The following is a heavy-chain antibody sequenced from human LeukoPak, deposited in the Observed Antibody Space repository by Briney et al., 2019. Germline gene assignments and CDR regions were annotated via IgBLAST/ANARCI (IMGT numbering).Heavy chain of an antibody. CDR2: IYYSGST. Sequence: SETLSLTCTVSGGSISSYYWSWIRQPPGKGLEWIGYIYYSGSTNYNPSLKSRVTISVDTSKNQFSLKLSSVTAADTAVYYCARFYSNYAYYYYYMDVWGKGTTVTVSS. V-gene: IGHV4-59*01. J-gene: IGHJ6*03. CDR1: GGSISSYY. D-gene: IGHD4-11*01. CDR3: ARFYSNYAYYYYYMDV.